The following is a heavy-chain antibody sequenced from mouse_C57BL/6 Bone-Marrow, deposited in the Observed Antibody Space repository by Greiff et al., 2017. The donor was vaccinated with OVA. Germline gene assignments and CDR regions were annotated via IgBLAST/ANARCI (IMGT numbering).Heavy chain of an antibody. V-gene: IGHV1-15*01. CDR3: ANEYGSAYCAMDD. CDR2: IDPETGGT. D-gene: IGHD1-1*01. J-gene: IGHJ4*01. CDR1: IYTFTDYE. Sequence: GQLQQSGAELVRPGASVTLSSNHSIYTFTDYEMHWVKQTPVHGLEWIGAIDPETGGTAYNQKFKGKAILTADKSSSTAYMELRSLTSEDSAVYYCANEYGSAYCAMDDWGQGTSVTVSS.